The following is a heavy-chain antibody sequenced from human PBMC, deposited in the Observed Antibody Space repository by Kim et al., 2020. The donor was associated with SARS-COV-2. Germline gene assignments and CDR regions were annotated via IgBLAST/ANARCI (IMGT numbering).Heavy chain of an antibody. V-gene: IGHV4-31*01. D-gene: IGHD5-12*01. J-gene: IGHJ3*02. CDR2: ISYSGST. Sequence: SETLSLTCTVSGGSISSGDYYCNWIRQYPGRGLEWIGYISYSGSTYYNPSLRGLVTMSLDTSKNQFSLKLNSVSAADTAVFYCARGGVAAFDIWGQGTMVTVSS. CDR1: GGSISSGDYY. CDR3: ARGGVAAFDI.